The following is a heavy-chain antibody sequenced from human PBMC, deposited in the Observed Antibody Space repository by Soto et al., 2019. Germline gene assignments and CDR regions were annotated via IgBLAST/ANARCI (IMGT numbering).Heavy chain of an antibody. CDR3: ARDYGEGEQIVYGMDV. CDR1: GDSLRGQS. Sequence: PSETLSLTCAVVGDSLRGQSWNWIRQSPGKGLEWIGELDQSGGTNYNPSLKSRAIISDDTSKNQFSLTLTSVTAADTAVYYCARDYGEGEQIVYGMDVWGQGTTVTVSS. J-gene: IGHJ6*02. CDR2: LDQSGGT. D-gene: IGHD4-17*01. V-gene: IGHV4-34*01.